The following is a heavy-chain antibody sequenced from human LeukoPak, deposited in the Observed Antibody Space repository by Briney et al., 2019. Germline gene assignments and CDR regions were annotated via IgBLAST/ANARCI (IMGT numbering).Heavy chain of an antibody. CDR1: GYTLTELS. CDR2: FDPEVGET. D-gene: IGHD6-13*01. CDR3: ATDIIGSSWYYFDY. Sequence: ASVKVSCKVSGYTLTELSMHWVRQAPGKGLEWMGGFDPEVGETIYAQKFQGRVTMTEDTSTNTAYMELSSLRSEDTAVYYCATDIIGSSWYYFDYWGQGTLVTVSS. J-gene: IGHJ4*02. V-gene: IGHV1-24*01.